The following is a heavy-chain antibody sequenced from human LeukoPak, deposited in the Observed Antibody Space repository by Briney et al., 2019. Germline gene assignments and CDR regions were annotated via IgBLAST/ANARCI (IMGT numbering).Heavy chain of an antibody. CDR2: IYYSGGT. Sequence: SQTLSLTCTVSGGSISSGGSYWSWIRQHPGKGLEWIGYIYYSGGTYYNPSLKSRVTISVDTPKNQFSLKLSSVTAADTAVYYCARGPYCSSTSCFGMDVWGQGTTVTVSS. D-gene: IGHD2-2*01. J-gene: IGHJ6*02. V-gene: IGHV4-31*03. CDR3: ARGPYCSSTSCFGMDV. CDR1: GGSISSGGSY.